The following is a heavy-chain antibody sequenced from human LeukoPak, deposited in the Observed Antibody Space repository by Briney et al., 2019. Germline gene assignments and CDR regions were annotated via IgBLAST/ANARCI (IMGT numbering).Heavy chain of an antibody. J-gene: IGHJ4*02. CDR1: GYTFTSYG. CDR2: ISAYNGNT. CDR3: ARQKSAAMHFYYFDY. V-gene: IGHV1-18*01. Sequence: ASGKVSCKASGYTFTSYGISWVRQAPGQGLEWMGWISAYNGNTNYAQKLQGRVTMTTDTSTSTAYMELRSLRSDDTAVYYCARQKSAAMHFYYFDYWGQGTLVTVSS. D-gene: IGHD2-2*01.